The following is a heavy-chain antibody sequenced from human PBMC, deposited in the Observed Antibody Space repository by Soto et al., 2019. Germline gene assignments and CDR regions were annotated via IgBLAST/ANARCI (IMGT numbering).Heavy chain of an antibody. CDR3: ATLFDSGYDHYYYGMDV. CDR2: ISGSGGST. D-gene: IGHD5-12*01. J-gene: IGHJ6*02. Sequence: HPGGSLRLSGAASGFTFSIYGMSWVRQARGKGLEWVSAISGSGGSTYYADSVKGRFTISRDNSKNTLYLQMNSLRAEDTAVYYCATLFDSGYDHYYYGMDVWGQGTTVTVSS. CDR1: GFTFSIYG. V-gene: IGHV3-23*01.